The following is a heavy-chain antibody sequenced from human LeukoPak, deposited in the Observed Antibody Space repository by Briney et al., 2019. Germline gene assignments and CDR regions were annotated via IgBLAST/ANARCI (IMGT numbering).Heavy chain of an antibody. CDR2: ISSSSSYI. D-gene: IGHD3-22*01. CDR1: GFTFSSYS. Sequence: GGSLRLSCAASGFTFSSYSMNWVRQAPGKGLEWVSSISSSSSYIYYADSVKGRFTIYRDNAKNSLYLQMNSLRAEDTAVYYCARDHRGGSYYDSSGYHHGDYWGQGTLVTVSS. CDR3: ARDHRGGSYYDSSGYHHGDY. J-gene: IGHJ4*02. V-gene: IGHV3-21*01.